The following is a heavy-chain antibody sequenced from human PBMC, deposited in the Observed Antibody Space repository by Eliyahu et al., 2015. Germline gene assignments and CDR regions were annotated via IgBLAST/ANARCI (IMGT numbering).Heavy chain of an antibody. CDR1: GXSIXXAGYY. CDR3: AREGVFDYAVDDH. V-gene: IGHV4-31*03. J-gene: IGHJ5*02. Sequence: QVQLQESGPGLVKPSQTLSLXCTXSGXSIXXAGYYWTWIRQHPGKGLEWIGYIYFTGSTAYNPSLKSRVTISRDTSKNQFSLKLSSVTAADTAVYYCAREGVFDYAVDDHWGQGTLVTVSS. CDR2: IYFTGST. D-gene: IGHD4-17*01.